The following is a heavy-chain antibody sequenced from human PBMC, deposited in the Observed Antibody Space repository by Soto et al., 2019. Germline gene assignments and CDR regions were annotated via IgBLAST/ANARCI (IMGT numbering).Heavy chain of an antibody. CDR2: ISPYNGDT. Sequence: GASVTVSCKASGYTFTHYAISWMRQTPGQGLEWMGWISPYNGDTKYAQKLQGRVTMTTDTSTTTAYMELRSLRSDDTAIYYCAREAGSGSYYPFDYWGQGTLVTVSS. CDR1: GYTFTHYA. CDR3: AREAGSGSYYPFDY. V-gene: IGHV1-18*01. D-gene: IGHD3-10*01. J-gene: IGHJ4*02.